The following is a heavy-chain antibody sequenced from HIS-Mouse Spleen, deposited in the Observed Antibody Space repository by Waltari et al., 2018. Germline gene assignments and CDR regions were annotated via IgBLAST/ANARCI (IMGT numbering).Heavy chain of an antibody. Sequence: QLQLQESGPGLVKPSETLSLTCTVSGGSISSSSYYWVWIRQPPGKGLEWIGSIYYSGGTYYNPSVWSRVSISVRTSKNEFSLRLSSVTAADTAVYYCAREIPYSSSWYDWYFDLWGRGTLVTVSS. CDR1: GGSISSSSYY. D-gene: IGHD6-13*01. CDR3: AREIPYSSSWYDWYFDL. J-gene: IGHJ2*01. V-gene: IGHV4-39*07. CDR2: IYYSGGT.